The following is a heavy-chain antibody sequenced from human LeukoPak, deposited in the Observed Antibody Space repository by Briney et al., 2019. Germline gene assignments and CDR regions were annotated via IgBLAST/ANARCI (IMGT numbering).Heavy chain of an antibody. D-gene: IGHD2-2*01. Sequence: GSSVKVSCKASGGTFSSYAISWVRQAPGQGLEWMGGITPIFGTANYAQKFQGGVTITADKSTSTAYMELSSLRSEDTAVYYCARDNIVVVPAAMGNYYYYGMDVWGKGTTVTVSS. J-gene: IGHJ6*04. CDR1: GGTFSSYA. CDR3: ARDNIVVVPAAMGNYYYYGMDV. CDR2: ITPIFGTA. V-gene: IGHV1-69*06.